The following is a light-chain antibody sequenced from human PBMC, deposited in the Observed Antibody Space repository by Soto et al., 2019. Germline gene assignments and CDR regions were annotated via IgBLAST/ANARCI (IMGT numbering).Light chain of an antibody. J-gene: IGLJ2*01. CDR2: GDT. Sequence: QSVLTQPPSVSGAPGQRVTISCTGSNSNIGAGYDVNWYQHLPGTAPKLLIYGDTIRPSGVPDRFSGSKSATSASLAIAGLQVEEEGDSYCQSYDSTLSGPVLFGGGTKLTVL. CDR3: QSYDSTLSGPVL. V-gene: IGLV1-40*01. CDR1: NSNIGAGYD.